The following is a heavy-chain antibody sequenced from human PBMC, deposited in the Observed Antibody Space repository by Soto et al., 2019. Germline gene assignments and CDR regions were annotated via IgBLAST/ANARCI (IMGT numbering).Heavy chain of an antibody. CDR3: ARLAGATETKYYYYGMDV. J-gene: IGHJ6*02. V-gene: IGHV5-51*01. Sequence: GESLTISCNGSGYSFTSYWIGWVRQVPGKGLEWMGIIYPGDSDTRYSPSFQGQVTISADKSISTAYLQWSSLKASDTAMYYCARLAGATETKYYYYGMDVWGQGATVTIFS. D-gene: IGHD1-26*01. CDR2: IYPGDSDT. CDR1: GYSFTSYW.